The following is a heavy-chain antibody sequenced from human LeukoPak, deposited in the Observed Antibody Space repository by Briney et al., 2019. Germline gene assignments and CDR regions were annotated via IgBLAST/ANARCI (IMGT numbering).Heavy chain of an antibody. CDR1: GFTFSNYN. Sequence: GGSLRLSCAASGFTFSNYNMNWVRQAPGKGLEWVSSISSSSSYITYADSVKGRFTISRDNAKNSLYLQMHSLRAEDTAVYYCARDRLLNCRGDCYIFDYWGQGTVVTVSS. D-gene: IGHD2-21*02. CDR2: ISSSSSYI. V-gene: IGHV3-21*01. CDR3: ARDRLLNCRGDCYIFDY. J-gene: IGHJ4*02.